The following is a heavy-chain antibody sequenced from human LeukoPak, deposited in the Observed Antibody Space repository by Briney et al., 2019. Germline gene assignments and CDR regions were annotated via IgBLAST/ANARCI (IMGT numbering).Heavy chain of an antibody. CDR2: TYYRSKWYN. J-gene: IGHJ3*01. D-gene: IGHD5-24*01. CDR1: GDSVVSNNTA. CDR3: ARGGQGDGYSADEAFDF. Sequence: SQTLSLTCVISGDSVVSNNTACNWIRQSPSRGLEWLGRTYYRSKWYNEYAVSVKSRITINLDTSKNQFSLQLKSVTPEDTAVYYCARGGQGDGYSADEAFDFWGQGTMVTVS. V-gene: IGHV6-1*01.